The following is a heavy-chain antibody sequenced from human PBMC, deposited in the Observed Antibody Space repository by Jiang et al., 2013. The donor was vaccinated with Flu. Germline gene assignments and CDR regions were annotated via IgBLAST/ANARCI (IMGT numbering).Heavy chain of an antibody. CDR1: GFTFSSYS. Sequence: VQLLESGGGLVQPGGSLRLSCAASGFTFSSYSMNWVRQAPGKGLEWVSYISSSSSTIYYADSVKGRFTIPRDNAKNSLYLQMNSLRDEDTAVYYCARPGYSSGWDAFDIWGQGTMVTVSS. CDR3: ARPGYSSGWDAFDI. D-gene: IGHD6-19*01. V-gene: IGHV3-48*02. CDR2: ISSSSSTI. J-gene: IGHJ3*02.